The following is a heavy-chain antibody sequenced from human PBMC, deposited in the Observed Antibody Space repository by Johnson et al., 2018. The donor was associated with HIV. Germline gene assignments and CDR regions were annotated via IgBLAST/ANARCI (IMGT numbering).Heavy chain of an antibody. D-gene: IGHD4-17*01. CDR2: ISYDGSNK. Sequence: VQLVESGGGVVQPGRSLRLSCAASGFTFSSYAMHWVRQAPGKGLEWVAVISYDGSNKYYADSVKGRFTISRDNSKNTLYLQMNSLRAEDTAVYYCARDVTKDAFDIWGQGTMVTVSS. CDR3: ARDVTKDAFDI. CDR1: GFTFSSYA. V-gene: IGHV3-30*14. J-gene: IGHJ3*02.